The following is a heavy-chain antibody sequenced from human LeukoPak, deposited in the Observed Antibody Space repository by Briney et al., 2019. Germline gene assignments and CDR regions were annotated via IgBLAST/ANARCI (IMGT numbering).Heavy chain of an antibody. D-gene: IGHD6-13*01. J-gene: IGHJ4*02. CDR3: AKKTPGTYPFDY. CDR1: GFSFSSTA. CDR2: SCTDGDT. Sequence: GGSLRLSCAASGFSFSSTAMNWVRQAPGKGLEWVSASCTDGDTYYADSVQGRFTISRDNSRNTLYLQMTSLTADDTAVYYCAKKTPGTYPFDYWGQGTLVTVSP. V-gene: IGHV3-23*01.